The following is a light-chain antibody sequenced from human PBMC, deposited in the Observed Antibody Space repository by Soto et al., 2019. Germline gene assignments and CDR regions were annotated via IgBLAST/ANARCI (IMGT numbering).Light chain of an antibody. V-gene: IGKV3-15*01. CDR1: QSVSSN. CDR3: QQYKNWPPIT. Sequence: MTQSPATLSVSPGERATLSCRASQSVSSNLAWYQQKPGQAHRLLIYGASTRATGIPARFSGSVSGTEFTLTISRLQSEDLAVYYGQQYKNWPPITGGQGTRLEIK. J-gene: IGKJ5*01. CDR2: GAS.